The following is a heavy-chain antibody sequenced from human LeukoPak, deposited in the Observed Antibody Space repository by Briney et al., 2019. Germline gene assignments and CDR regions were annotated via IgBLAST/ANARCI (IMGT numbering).Heavy chain of an antibody. CDR1: GYSISSGYY. V-gene: IGHV4-38-2*02. CDR3: ATPKRYSGSYYLSD. CDR2: IYHSGST. D-gene: IGHD1-26*01. Sequence: SSETLSLTCTVSGYSISSGYYWGWIRQPPGKGLEWIGSIYHSGSTYYNPSLKSRVTISVDTSKNQFSLKLCSVTAADTAVYYCATPKRYSGSYYLSDWGQGTLVTVSS. J-gene: IGHJ4*02.